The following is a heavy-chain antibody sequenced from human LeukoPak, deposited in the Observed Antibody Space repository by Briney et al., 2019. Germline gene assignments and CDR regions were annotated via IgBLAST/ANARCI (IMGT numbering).Heavy chain of an antibody. D-gene: IGHD1-26*01. J-gene: IGHJ4*02. CDR3: ASDSLGATSFDY. CDR2: IIPILGIA. V-gene: IGHV1-69*04. CDR1: GGTFSSYA. Sequence: SVKVSCKGSGGTFSSYAISWVRQAPGQGLEWMGRIIPILGIANYAQKFQGRVTITADKSTSTAYMELSSLRSEDTAVYYCASDSLGATSFDYWGQGTLVTVSS.